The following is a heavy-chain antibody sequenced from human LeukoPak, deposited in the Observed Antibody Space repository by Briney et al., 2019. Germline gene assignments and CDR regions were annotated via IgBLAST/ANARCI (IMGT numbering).Heavy chain of an antibody. Sequence: TSETLSLTCAVYGGSFSGYYWSWIRQPPGKGLEWIGEINHSGSTNYNPSLKSRVTISVDTSKNQFSLKLSSVTAADTAVYYCARSGYSTIYPYWGQGTLVTVSS. CDR1: GGSFSGYY. D-gene: IGHD3-3*01. CDR2: INHSGST. J-gene: IGHJ4*02. V-gene: IGHV4-34*01. CDR3: ARSGYSTIYPY.